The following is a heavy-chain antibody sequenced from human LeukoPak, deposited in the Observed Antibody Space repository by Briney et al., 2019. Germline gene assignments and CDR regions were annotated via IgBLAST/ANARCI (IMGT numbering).Heavy chain of an antibody. Sequence: SETLSLTCTVSGGSISSYYWSWIRQPPGKGLEWIGYIYYSGSTNYNPFLKSRVTISVDTSKNRFSLKLSSVTAADTAVYYCARWGEDYGWGNYYNEHWFDPGGQGTLVTVSS. CDR2: IYYSGST. CDR3: ARWGEDYGWGNYYNEHWFDP. CDR1: GGSISSYY. D-gene: IGHD3-10*01. J-gene: IGHJ5*02. V-gene: IGHV4-59*01.